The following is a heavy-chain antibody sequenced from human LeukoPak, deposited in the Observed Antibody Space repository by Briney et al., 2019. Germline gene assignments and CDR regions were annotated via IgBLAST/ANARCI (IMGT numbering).Heavy chain of an antibody. Sequence: PSETLSLTCTVSGGSISSYYWSWIRQPPGKGLEWIGYIYYSGSTNYNPSLKSRVTISVDTSKNQFSLKLSSVTAADTAVYYCARRQVYCSSTSCAPRAFDYWGQGTLVTVSS. J-gene: IGHJ4*02. CDR2: IYYSGST. V-gene: IGHV4-59*12. D-gene: IGHD2-2*01. CDR1: GGSISSYY. CDR3: ARRQVYCSSTSCAPRAFDY.